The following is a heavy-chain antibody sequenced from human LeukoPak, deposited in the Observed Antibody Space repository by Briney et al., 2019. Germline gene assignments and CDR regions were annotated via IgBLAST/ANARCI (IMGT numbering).Heavy chain of an antibody. D-gene: IGHD6-6*01. CDR3: ARVWPRIAARPKYFDY. J-gene: IGHJ4*02. V-gene: IGHV4-34*01. CDR1: GWSFSGYY. CDR2: INHSGST. Sequence: SETLSLTCAVYGWSFSGYYWSWIRQPPGKGLEWIGEINHSGSTNYNPSLKSRVTISVDTSKNQFSLKLSSVTAADTAVYYCARVWPRIAARPKYFDYWGQGTLVTVSS.